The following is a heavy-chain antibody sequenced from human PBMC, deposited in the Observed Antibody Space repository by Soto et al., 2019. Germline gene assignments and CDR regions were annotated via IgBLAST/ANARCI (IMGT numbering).Heavy chain of an antibody. CDR1: GGSIGSNIYY. CDR3: ASQHYYDSSGYYVVY. D-gene: IGHD3-22*01. V-gene: IGHV4-39*01. J-gene: IGHJ4*02. CDR2: IHYSGST. Sequence: SATLSLTCTASGGSIGSNIYYWGWIRQPPGKGLEWIGNIHYSGSTYYDSSLQSRVTISIDPSKNQFSLKLSSVTATDTAVYYCASQHYYDSSGYYVVYWGQGTLVTVS.